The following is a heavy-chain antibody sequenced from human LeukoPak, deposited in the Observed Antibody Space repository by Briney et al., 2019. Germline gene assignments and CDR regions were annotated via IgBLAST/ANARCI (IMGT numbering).Heavy chain of an antibody. CDR1: GYTFTSYY. CDR3: ARTKPPRDILTGYSYGMDV. D-gene: IGHD3-9*01. CDR2: INPSGGSP. V-gene: IGHV1-46*01. Sequence: ASVKVSCKASGYTFTSYYMHWVRQAPGQGLEWMGLINPSGGSPSYAQRFQGRITMTRDTSTSTVYMEVSSLRSEDSAVYYCARTKPPRDILTGYSYGMDVWGQGTTVTVSS. J-gene: IGHJ6*02.